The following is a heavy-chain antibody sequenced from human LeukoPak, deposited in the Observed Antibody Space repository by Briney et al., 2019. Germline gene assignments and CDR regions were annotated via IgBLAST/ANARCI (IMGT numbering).Heavy chain of an antibody. CDR3: ARSSAYQLLFDY. D-gene: IGHD2-2*01. CDR2: IYSGGST. J-gene: IGHJ4*02. Sequence: GGSLRLSCAASGFTFSSYAMSWVRQAPGKGLEWVSVIYSGGSTYCTDSVKDRFTISRDSSKNTLYLQMNSLRAEDTAVYYCARSSAYQLLFDYWGQGTLVTVSS. V-gene: IGHV3-66*01. CDR1: GFTFSSYA.